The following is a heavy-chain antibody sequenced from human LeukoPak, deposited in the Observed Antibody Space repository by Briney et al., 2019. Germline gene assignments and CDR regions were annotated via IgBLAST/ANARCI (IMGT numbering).Heavy chain of an antibody. V-gene: IGHV4-38-2*01. D-gene: IGHD1-26*01. CDR2: IYHNGVT. CDR1: GYSVRSGHY. J-gene: IGHJ2*01. CDR3: ARRATALRTWYSDF. Sequence: SETLSLTCDVAGYSVRSGHYWGWIRQPPGKGLEWIGSIYHNGVTYHNPSLVTRVTISIDTSKNQFSLRLRSVAAADTAVYYCARRATALRTWYSDFWGRGALVTVSS.